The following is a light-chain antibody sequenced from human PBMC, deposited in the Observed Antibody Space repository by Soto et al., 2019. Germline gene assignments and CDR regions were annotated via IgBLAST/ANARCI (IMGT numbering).Light chain of an antibody. CDR1: QSVSSY. Sequence: DILLTQSTATLSLSPGERATLSCRASQSVSSYLAWYKQKPGQAPRLLIYDASDTSTGIPTRFSGSGSGTDFTLTISILEPEDFAVYYCPQRSNWPPITFGQGTRLEIK. CDR2: DAS. V-gene: IGKV3-11*01. CDR3: PQRSNWPPIT. J-gene: IGKJ5*01.